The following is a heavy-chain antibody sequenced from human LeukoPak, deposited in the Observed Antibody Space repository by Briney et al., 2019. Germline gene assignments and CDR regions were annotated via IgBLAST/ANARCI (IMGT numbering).Heavy chain of an antibody. J-gene: IGHJ4*02. CDR1: GGTFSSYA. CDR3: AREAPYCGGDCYSHFDY. D-gene: IGHD2-21*01. Sequence: SVKVSCKASGGTFSSYAISWVRQAPGQGLEWMGGIIPIFGTANYAQKFQGRVTITADESTSTAYMELSSLRSEDTAVYYCAREAPYCGGDCYSHFDYWGQGTLVAVSS. V-gene: IGHV1-69*01. CDR2: IIPIFGTA.